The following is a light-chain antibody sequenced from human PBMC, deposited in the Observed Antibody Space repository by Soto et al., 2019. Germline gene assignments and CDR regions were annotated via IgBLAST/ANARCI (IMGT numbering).Light chain of an antibody. CDR2: DTS. V-gene: IGKV3-11*01. CDR3: QQRSNWPPLI. J-gene: IGKJ4*01. CDR1: QSVSNY. Sequence: EIVLTQSPATLSLSPGERATLSCRASQSVSNYLAWYQQKPGQAPRLLIYDTSNRATGIPGRFSGSGSGTDFTLTISSLEPEDFALYYCQQRSNWPPLIFGGGTKVEIK.